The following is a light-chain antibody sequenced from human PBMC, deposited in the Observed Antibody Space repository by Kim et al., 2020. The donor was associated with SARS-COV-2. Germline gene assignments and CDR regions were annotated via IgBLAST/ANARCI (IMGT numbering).Light chain of an antibody. CDR1: SSNIGINI. CDR3: AAWDDSLNGLV. V-gene: IGLV1-44*01. J-gene: IGLJ3*02. Sequence: GQRFTISCSGSSSNIGINIVNWYQQVPGTAPKFLISTDNQRPSGVPDRFSASKSGTSASLAISGLQSEDEADYYCAAWDDSLNGLVFGVGTQLTVL. CDR2: TDN.